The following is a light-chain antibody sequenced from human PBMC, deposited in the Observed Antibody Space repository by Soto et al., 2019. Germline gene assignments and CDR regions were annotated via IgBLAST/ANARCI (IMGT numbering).Light chain of an antibody. CDR3: QQANSFTPT. CDR1: QDISSW. Sequence: DIQMNQSPSSVSSSVGDRVTITCRARQDISSWLAWYQQKPGKAPKLLIYAQSSLQRGFPSRFSGSVTGTDFTLTISNLQPEDLTTYYCQQANSFTPTFGQGTKVEIK. J-gene: IGKJ1*01. CDR2: AQS. V-gene: IGKV1-12*01.